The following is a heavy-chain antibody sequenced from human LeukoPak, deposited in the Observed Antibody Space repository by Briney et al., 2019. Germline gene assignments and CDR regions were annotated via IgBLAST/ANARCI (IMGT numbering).Heavy chain of an antibody. CDR2: VLFTGSA. V-gene: IGHV4-39*01. J-gene: IGHJ6*02. Sequence: SETLSLTCTVSGGSISNGLYYWDWIRQPPGKGLEWIGSVLFTGSAWVNPPLNSRVTMSVDTTKNQFSLKLRSVSAGDTAVYSCARRGSGNGGTYAGMDVWGQGTTVTVSS. CDR3: ARRGSGNGGTYAGMDV. D-gene: IGHD4/OR15-4a*01. CDR1: GGSISNGLYY.